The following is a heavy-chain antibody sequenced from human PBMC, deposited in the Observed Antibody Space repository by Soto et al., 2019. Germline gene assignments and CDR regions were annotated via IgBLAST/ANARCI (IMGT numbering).Heavy chain of an antibody. D-gene: IGHD2-15*01. CDR2: ISGSGGST. Sequence: GGSLRLSCAASGFTFRSYAMSWVRQAPGKGLEWVSSISGSGGSTYYADSVQGRFTISRDNSKNTLYLQMNSLRAEDTALYYCAKDQCGSGSSCYVFDYWGQGNLVTVSS. CDR3: AKDQCGSGSSCYVFDY. V-gene: IGHV3-23*01. CDR1: GFTFRSYA. J-gene: IGHJ4*02.